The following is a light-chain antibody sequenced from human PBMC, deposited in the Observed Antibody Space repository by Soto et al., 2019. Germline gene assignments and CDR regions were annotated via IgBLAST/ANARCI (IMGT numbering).Light chain of an antibody. CDR2: AAS. CDR1: QSISKN. CDR3: QQSYSTPWT. J-gene: IGKJ1*01. V-gene: IGKV1-39*01. Sequence: DIQMTQSPSSLSASVGDRVTITCRASQSISKNLNWYQQKSGKAPNLLIHAASSLQSGVPSRFSGSGSGTYFTRTISSLQTDDLATYYCQQSYSTPWTFGQGTKVDIK.